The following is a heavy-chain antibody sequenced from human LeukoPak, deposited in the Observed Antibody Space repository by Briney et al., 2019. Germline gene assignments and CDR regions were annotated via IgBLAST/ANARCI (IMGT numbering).Heavy chain of an antibody. Sequence: EASETLSLTCTVSGGSISSYYWNWLRQPPGKGLEWIGYIYTSGSTNYNPSLKSRVTISVDTSKNQFSLKLSSVTAADTAVYYCARRMSWSYYFDYWGQGTLVTVSS. CDR1: GGSISSYY. D-gene: IGHD6-13*01. V-gene: IGHV4-4*09. CDR3: ARRMSWSYYFDY. J-gene: IGHJ4*02. CDR2: IYTSGST.